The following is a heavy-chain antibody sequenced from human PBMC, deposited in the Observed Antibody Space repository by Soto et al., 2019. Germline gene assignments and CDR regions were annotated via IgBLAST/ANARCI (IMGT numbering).Heavy chain of an antibody. D-gene: IGHD2-15*01. J-gene: IGHJ5*02. Sequence: SETLSLTCTVSGGSISSYYWSWIRQPPGKGLEWIGYIYYSGSTNYNPSLKSRVTISVDTSKNRFSLKLSSVTAADTAVYYCARDAGYCSGGSCSPWGNWFDPWGQGTLVTVSS. CDR1: GGSISSYY. V-gene: IGHV4-59*01. CDR2: IYYSGST. CDR3: ARDAGYCSGGSCSPWGNWFDP.